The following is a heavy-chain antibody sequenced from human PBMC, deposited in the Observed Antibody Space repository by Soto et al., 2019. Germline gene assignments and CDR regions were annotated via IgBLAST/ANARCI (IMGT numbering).Heavy chain of an antibody. V-gene: IGHV3-53*04. CDR2: IYSGGST. CDR1: GFTVSSNY. D-gene: IGHD5-12*01. Sequence: GSLRLSCAASGFTVSSNYMSWVRQAPGKGLEWVSVIYSGGSTYYADSVKGRFTISRHNSKNTLYLQMNSLRAEDTAVYYCATQFSVATNAFDIWGQGTMVTVSS. J-gene: IGHJ3*02. CDR3: ATQFSVATNAFDI.